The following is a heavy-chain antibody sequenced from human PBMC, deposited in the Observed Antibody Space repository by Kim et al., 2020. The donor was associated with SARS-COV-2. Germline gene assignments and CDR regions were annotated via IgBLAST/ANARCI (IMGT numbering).Heavy chain of an antibody. Sequence: GGSLRLSCAAFGFSFSRHAMHWVRQAPGKGLEWVAVMSYDGSKKHYEDSVKGRFNISRDNSKYTVYLQMNSLRVEDTALDYCARDSVDSGSYLDYWGQG. CDR1: GFSFSRHA. CDR2: MSYDGSKK. D-gene: IGHD3-10*01. CDR3: ARDSVDSGSYLDY. J-gene: IGHJ4*02. V-gene: IGHV3-30*04.